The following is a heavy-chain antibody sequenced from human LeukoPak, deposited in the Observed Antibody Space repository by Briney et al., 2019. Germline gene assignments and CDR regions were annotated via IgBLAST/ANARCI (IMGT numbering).Heavy chain of an antibody. V-gene: IGHV1-18*04. CDR2: INTYNGNT. CDR3: ARVGTGNSDFDY. J-gene: IGHJ4*02. Sequence: ASVKVSCKASGYTFTGYYMHWVRQAPGQGLEWMGWINTYNGNTNYAQTLQGRVTMTTDTSTSTAYVELRSLRSDDTAVYYCARVGTGNSDFDYWGQGSLVTVSS. D-gene: IGHD4-23*01. CDR1: GYTFTGYY.